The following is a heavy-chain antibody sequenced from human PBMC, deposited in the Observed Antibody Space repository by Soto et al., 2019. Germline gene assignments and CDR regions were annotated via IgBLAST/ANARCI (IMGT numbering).Heavy chain of an antibody. CDR1: GFTFSTYG. D-gene: IGHD6-13*01. CDR2: ISYDGSNK. Sequence: VQLVESGGGVVQPGRSLRLSCVASGFTFSTYGMHWVRQAPGKGLEWVAVISYDGSNKYYADSVKGRFTISRDNSKNTLYLQMNSLRAEDTAVYYCAKEYTNSWYFFDYWGRGTLVTVSS. CDR3: AKEYTNSWYFFDY. V-gene: IGHV3-30*18. J-gene: IGHJ4*02.